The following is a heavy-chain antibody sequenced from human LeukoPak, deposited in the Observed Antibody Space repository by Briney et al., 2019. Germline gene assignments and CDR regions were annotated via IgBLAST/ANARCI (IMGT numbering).Heavy chain of an antibody. J-gene: IGHJ4*02. V-gene: IGHV3-7*01. CDR1: GFTFSSYW. Sequence: GGSLRLSCAASGFTFSSYWISWVRQAPGKGLEWVANIKQDGSEKYYVDSVKGRFTISRDNAKNSLYLQMNSLRAEDTAVYYCASPLVDGIAGYYWGQGTLVTVSS. CDR3: ASPLVDGIAGYY. CDR2: IKQDGSEK. D-gene: IGHD6-13*01.